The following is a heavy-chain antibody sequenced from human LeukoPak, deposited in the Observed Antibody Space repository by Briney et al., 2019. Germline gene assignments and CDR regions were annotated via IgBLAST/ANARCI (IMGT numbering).Heavy chain of an antibody. Sequence: PSETLSLTCTVSGGSISSSSYYWGWIRQPPGKGLEWIGSIYYSGSTYYNPSLKSRVTISVDTSKNQFSLKLSSVTAADTAVYYCARDLYDSSGLDAFDIWGQGTMVTVSS. CDR3: ARDLYDSSGLDAFDI. CDR1: GGSISSSSYY. D-gene: IGHD3-22*01. V-gene: IGHV4-39*07. J-gene: IGHJ3*02. CDR2: IYYSGST.